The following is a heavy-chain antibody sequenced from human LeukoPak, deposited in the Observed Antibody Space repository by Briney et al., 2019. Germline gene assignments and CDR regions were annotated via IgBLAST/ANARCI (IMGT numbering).Heavy chain of an antibody. Sequence: SQTLSLTCAVSGGSISSGGYSWSWIRQPPGKGLEWIGYIYHSGSTYYNPSLKSRVTISVDRSKNQFSLKLSSVTAADTAVYYCARDGRYCTNGVCPPHDAFDIWGQGTMVTVSS. J-gene: IGHJ3*02. CDR3: ARDGRYCTNGVCPPHDAFDI. CDR2: IYHSGST. D-gene: IGHD2-8*01. CDR1: GGSISSGGYS. V-gene: IGHV4-30-2*01.